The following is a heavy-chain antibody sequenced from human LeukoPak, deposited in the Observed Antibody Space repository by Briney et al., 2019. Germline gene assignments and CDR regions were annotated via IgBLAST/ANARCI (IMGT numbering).Heavy chain of an antibody. V-gene: IGHV4-59*01. CDR3: ARDSAWKSDYYYDSSGYSNDAFDI. J-gene: IGHJ3*02. CDR2: IYYSGST. D-gene: IGHD3-22*01. CDR1: GGSISSYY. Sequence: SETLSLTCTVSGGSISSYYWSWIRQPPGKGLEWIGYIYYSGSTNYNHSLKSRVTISVDTSKNQFSLKLSSVTAADTAVYYCARDSAWKSDYYYDSSGYSNDAFDIWGQGTMVTVSS.